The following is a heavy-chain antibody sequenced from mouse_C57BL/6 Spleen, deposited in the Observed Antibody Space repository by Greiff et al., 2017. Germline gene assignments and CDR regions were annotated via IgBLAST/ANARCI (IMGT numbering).Heavy chain of an antibody. V-gene: IGHV1-72*01. CDR1: GYTFTSYW. CDR3: ARSIPNYCGSSYPYYFDY. CDR2: IDPNSGGT. J-gene: IGHJ2*01. Sequence: QVQLQQSGAELVKPGASVKLSCKASGYTFTSYWMHWVKQRPGRGLEWIGRIDPNSGGTKYNEKFKSKATLTVDKPSSTAYMQLSSLTSEDSAVYYCARSIPNYCGSSYPYYFDYWGQGTTLTVSS. D-gene: IGHD1-1*01.